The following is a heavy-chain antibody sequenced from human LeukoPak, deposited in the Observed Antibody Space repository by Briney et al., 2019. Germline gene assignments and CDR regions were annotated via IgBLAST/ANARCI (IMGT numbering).Heavy chain of an antibody. CDR2: ISSSSSYI. D-gene: IGHD6-19*01. V-gene: IGHV3-21*01. CDR1: GFTFSSYS. Sequence: GGSLRLSCAASGFTFSSYSMNWVRQAPGKGLEWVSSISSSSSYIYYADSVKGRFTISRDNAKNSLYLQMNSLGAEDTAVYYCARYTIAVAGTKFDYWGQGTLVTVSS. J-gene: IGHJ4*02. CDR3: ARYTIAVAGTKFDY.